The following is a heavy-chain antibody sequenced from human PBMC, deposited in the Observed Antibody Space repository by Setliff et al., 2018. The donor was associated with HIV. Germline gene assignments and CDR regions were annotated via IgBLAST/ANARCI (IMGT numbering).Heavy chain of an antibody. CDR2: VNAAHGYT. CDR3: AKSPRALRWYYFDY. J-gene: IGHJ4*02. D-gene: IGHD4-17*01. CDR1: GYTFTSYH. V-gene: IGHV1-3*01. Sequence: ASVKVSCKASGYTFTSYHMHWVRQAPGQRLEWMGWVNAAHGYTKYSQKFQGRVTMTRDTSTSTVYMELSSLRSEDTAVYYCAKSPRALRWYYFDYWGQGTLVTVSS.